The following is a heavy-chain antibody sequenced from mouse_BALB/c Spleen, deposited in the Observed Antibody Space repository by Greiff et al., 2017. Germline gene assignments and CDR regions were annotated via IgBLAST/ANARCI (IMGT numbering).Heavy chain of an antibody. J-gene: IGHJ3*01. CDR1: GFSLTSYG. CDR3: ARAPFAY. V-gene: IGHV2-9*02. Sequence: QVQLKQSGPGLVAPSQSLSITCTVSGFSLTSYGVHWVRQPPGKGLEWLGVIWAGGSTNYNSALMSRLSISKDNSKSQVFLKMNSLQTDDTAMYYCARAPFAYWGQGTLVTVSA. CDR2: IWAGGST.